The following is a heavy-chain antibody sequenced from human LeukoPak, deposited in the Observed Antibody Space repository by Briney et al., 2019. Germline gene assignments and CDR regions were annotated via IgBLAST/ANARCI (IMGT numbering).Heavy chain of an antibody. J-gene: IGHJ4*02. CDR1: GYTFTSYG. Sequence: ASVKVSCNAAGYTFTSYGISRWRQAPGQGLEGMRWISAYNGNTNYAQKLKGRVTMTTETSTSTAYMELRSLRSDDTAVYYCARDRVLYCSSTSCYLAYWGQGTLVTVSS. CDR2: ISAYNGNT. V-gene: IGHV1-18*01. D-gene: IGHD2-2*01. CDR3: ARDRVLYCSSTSCYLAY.